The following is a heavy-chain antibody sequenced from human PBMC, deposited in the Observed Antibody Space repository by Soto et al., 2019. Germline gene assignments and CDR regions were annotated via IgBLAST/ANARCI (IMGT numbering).Heavy chain of an antibody. Sequence: QVQLVESGGGVVQPGRSLRLSCAASGFTFSSYAMHWVRQAPGKGLEWVAVIPYDGSNKYYADSVKGRFTISRDNSKNTLYLQMNSLRAEDTAVYYCARDSNWNYVYGMDVWGQGTTVTVSS. V-gene: IGHV3-30-3*01. CDR2: IPYDGSNK. CDR1: GFTFSSYA. J-gene: IGHJ6*02. CDR3: ARDSNWNYVYGMDV. D-gene: IGHD1-20*01.